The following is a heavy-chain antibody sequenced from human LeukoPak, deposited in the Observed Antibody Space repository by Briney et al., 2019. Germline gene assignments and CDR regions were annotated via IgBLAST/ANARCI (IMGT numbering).Heavy chain of an antibody. D-gene: IGHD2-15*01. CDR3: ARDRGYCSGGSCYTPIGYYYGMDV. J-gene: IGHJ6*02. V-gene: IGHV4-59*12. CDR2: IYYSGST. CDR1: GGSISSYY. Sequence: SETLSLTCTVSGGSISSYYWSWIRQHPGKGLEWIGYIYYSGSTNYNPSLKSRVTISVDTSKNQFSLKLSSVTAADTAVYYCARDRGYCSGGSCYTPIGYYYGMDVWGQGTTVTVSS.